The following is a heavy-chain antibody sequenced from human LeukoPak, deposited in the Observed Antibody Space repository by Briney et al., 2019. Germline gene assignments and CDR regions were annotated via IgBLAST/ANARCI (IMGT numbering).Heavy chain of an antibody. J-gene: IGHJ3*02. Sequence: ASVNVSCKASGYTXSXXGVTWVRQVPGXXXXXXGWISTYNGNTNYAQRFKGRVTMTTDTSTTTGYMELRSLRSDDTAVYYCARDNSGHRAGAFDIWGQGTIVTVSS. CDR2: ISTYNGNT. V-gene: IGHV1-18*01. CDR1: GYTXSXXG. CDR3: ARDNSGHRAGAFDI. D-gene: IGHD1-26*01.